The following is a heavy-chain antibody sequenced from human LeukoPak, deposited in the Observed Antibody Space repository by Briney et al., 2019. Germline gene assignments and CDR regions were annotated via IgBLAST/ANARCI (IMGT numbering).Heavy chain of an antibody. J-gene: IGHJ6*03. D-gene: IGHD2/OR15-2a*01. CDR1: GGSISSYC. CDR2: IYYSGST. CDR3: ARVDEYNYYYYMDV. Sequence: SETLSLTCTVSGGSISSYCWSWIRQPPGKGLEWIGYIYYSGSTNYNPSLKGRVTISVDTSKNQFSLKLSSVTAADTAVYYCARVDEYNYYYYMDVWGKGTTVTVSS. V-gene: IGHV4-59*01.